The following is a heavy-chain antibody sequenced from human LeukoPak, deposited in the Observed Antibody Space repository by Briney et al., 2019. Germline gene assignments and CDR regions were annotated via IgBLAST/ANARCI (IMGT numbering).Heavy chain of an antibody. J-gene: IGHJ3*02. CDR1: EFTFFSYA. V-gene: IGHV3-30*01. Sequence: PGRSLRLSCTASEFTFFSYAMHWVRQAPGKGLQWVAVISYDGTNKYYADSVKGRFTISRDNSKNTLYLQMNSLRAEDAAVYYCARDPGFRGDRSGGSCSGSDAFDIWGQGTMVTVSS. D-gene: IGHD2-15*01. CDR3: ARDPGFRGDRSGGSCSGSDAFDI. CDR2: ISYDGTNK.